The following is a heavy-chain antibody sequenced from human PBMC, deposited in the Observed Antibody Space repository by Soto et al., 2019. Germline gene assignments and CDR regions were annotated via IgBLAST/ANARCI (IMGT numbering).Heavy chain of an antibody. Sequence: QTGGSLRLSCSVFGFAFSNYAMHWVRQAPGKGLQDVSSISSNGGSTYYADSVQGRFTISRDNSRNTLYLQMSSLRLEDTAVYYCVKDRYVDYWGQGTLVTVYS. CDR1: GFAFSNYA. J-gene: IGHJ4*02. V-gene: IGHV3-64D*06. CDR2: ISSNGGST. CDR3: VKDRYVDY.